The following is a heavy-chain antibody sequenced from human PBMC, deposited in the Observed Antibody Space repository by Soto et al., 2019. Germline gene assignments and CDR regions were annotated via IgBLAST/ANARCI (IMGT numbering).Heavy chain of an antibody. V-gene: IGHV4-59*01. CDR3: ARRDSSGYYVY. CDR1: GGSISHYY. J-gene: IGHJ4*02. Sequence: QVQLQESGPGLVKPSETLSLTCTVSGGSISHYYWSWIRQPPGKGLEWIGYIYSSGDTNYNPSLKSPVTISVDTSKNQFSLKLTSVTAADTAVYYCARRDSSGYYVYWGQGTLVTVSS. D-gene: IGHD3-22*01. CDR2: IYSSGDT.